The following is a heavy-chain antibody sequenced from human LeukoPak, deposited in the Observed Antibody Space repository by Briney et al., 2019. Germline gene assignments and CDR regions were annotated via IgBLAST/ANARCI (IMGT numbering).Heavy chain of an antibody. CDR2: INAGNGNT. CDR1: GYTFTSYA. V-gene: IGHV1-3*01. J-gene: IGHJ4*02. D-gene: IGHD5-18*01. CDR3: ARVVDVNSYGLFDY. Sequence: VKVSCKASGYTFTSYAMHWVRQAPGQRLEWMGWINAGNGNTKYTQKFQGRVTITRDTSASTAYMELSSLRSEDTAVYYCARVVDVNSYGLFDYWGQGTLVTVSS.